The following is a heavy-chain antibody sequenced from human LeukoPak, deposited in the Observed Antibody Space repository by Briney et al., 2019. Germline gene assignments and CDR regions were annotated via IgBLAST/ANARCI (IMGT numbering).Heavy chain of an antibody. CDR3: ARVRSVGYSSSWYVGDAFDI. V-gene: IGHV3-30*02. CDR1: GFTFSGSG. CDR2: IRYDGSNN. J-gene: IGHJ3*02. Sequence: GSLRLSCAASGFTFSGSGMHWVRQAPGKGLEWVTFIRYDGSNNYYTDSVKGRFSISRDNSKNTLYLQMNSLRAEDTAVYYCARVRSVGYSSSWYVGDAFDIWGQGTMVTVSS. D-gene: IGHD6-13*01.